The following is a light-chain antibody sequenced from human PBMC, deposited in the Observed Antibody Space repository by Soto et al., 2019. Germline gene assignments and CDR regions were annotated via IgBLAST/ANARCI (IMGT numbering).Light chain of an antibody. V-gene: IGKV3-11*01. CDR1: QSVSSN. J-gene: IGKJ5*01. CDR3: QQRSNWPPIT. Sequence: EIVMTQSPATLSVSPGERATLSCRASQSVSSNLAWYQQKPGQAPRLLISDASNRATGIPARFSGSGSGTDFTLTISSLEPEDFAVYYCQQRSNWPPITFGQGTRLEI. CDR2: DAS.